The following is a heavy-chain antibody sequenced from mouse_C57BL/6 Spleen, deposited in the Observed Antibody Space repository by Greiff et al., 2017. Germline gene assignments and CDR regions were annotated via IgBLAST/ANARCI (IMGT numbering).Heavy chain of an antibody. CDR1: GFSLTSYG. CDR2: IWSGGST. V-gene: IGHV2-2*01. CDR3: ATGTTVVAGGGFAY. J-gene: IGHJ3*01. D-gene: IGHD1-1*01. Sequence: VQLVESGPGLVQPSQSLSITCTVSGFSLTSYGVHWVRQSPGKGLEWLGVIWSGGSTDYNAAFISSLAICKDNSTSQVFFKMNSRQADDTAIDYCATGTTVVAGGGFAYWGQGTLVTVSA.